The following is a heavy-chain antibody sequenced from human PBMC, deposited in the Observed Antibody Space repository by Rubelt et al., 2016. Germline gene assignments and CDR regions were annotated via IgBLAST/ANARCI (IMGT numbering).Heavy chain of an antibody. CDR1: GYTFTSYA. Sequence: QVQLVQSGAEVQKPGASVKVSCKDPGYTFTSYAMHWVRQAPGQRLEWMGWINAGNGNTKSSQKFQGRVTITRDTSASTAYMELSSLRSEDTAVYYCARAQRIRLLMVYAPTFDYWGQGTLVTVSS. CDR2: INAGNGNT. CDR3: ARAQRIRLLMVYAPTFDY. D-gene: IGHD2-8*01. J-gene: IGHJ4*02. V-gene: IGHV1-3*01.